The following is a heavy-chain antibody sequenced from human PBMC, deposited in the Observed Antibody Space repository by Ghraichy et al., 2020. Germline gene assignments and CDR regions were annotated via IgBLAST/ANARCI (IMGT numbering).Heavy chain of an antibody. J-gene: IGHJ6*02. CDR1: GGSFSGNY. CDR3: ARHPRHYYYFVLDV. Sequence: SETLSLTCAVNGGSFSGNYWSWIRQPPGKGLEWIGEINQSGISNYNQSLKSRVTISVDTSKNQFSLRLTSVTAADTAVYYCARHPRHYYYFVLDVWGPGTTVTVSS. CDR2: INQSGIS. V-gene: IGHV4-34*01.